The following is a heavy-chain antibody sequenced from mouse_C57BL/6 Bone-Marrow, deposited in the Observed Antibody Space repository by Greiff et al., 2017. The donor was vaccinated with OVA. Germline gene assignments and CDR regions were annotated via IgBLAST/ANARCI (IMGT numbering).Heavy chain of an antibody. V-gene: IGHV6-3*01. Sequence: EVKLMESGGGLVQPGGSMKLSCVASGFTFSNYWMNWVRQSPEKGLEWVAQIRLKSDNYSTHYAESVKGRFTISRDDSKSSVYLQMNNLRAEDTGIYYCTGGTTVVATPDYYAMDYWGQGTSVTVSS. CDR3: TGGTTVVATPDYYAMDY. CDR2: IRLKSDNYST. CDR1: GFTFSNYW. J-gene: IGHJ4*01. D-gene: IGHD1-1*01.